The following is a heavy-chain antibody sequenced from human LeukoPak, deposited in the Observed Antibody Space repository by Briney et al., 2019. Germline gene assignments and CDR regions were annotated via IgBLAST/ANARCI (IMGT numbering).Heavy chain of an antibody. CDR1: GFIVSSKY. CDR3: ARDMLGFAYFDL. CDR2: IYTGGST. J-gene: IGHJ2*01. V-gene: IGHV3-53*01. Sequence: PGGSLRLSCAASGFIVSSKYMNWVRPAPGEGVELGSVIYTGGSTFYADSVKGRFTISRDNSKHTLYLQMNSLRAEDTAVYYCARDMLGFAYFDLWGRGTRVTVSS. D-gene: IGHD3-10*02.